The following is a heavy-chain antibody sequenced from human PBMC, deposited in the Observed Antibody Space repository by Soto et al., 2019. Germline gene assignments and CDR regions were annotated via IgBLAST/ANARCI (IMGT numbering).Heavy chain of an antibody. CDR3: AIVSSGIDY. Sequence: GWSLRLSCAASAFTFSSYGMHWVRQAPGKGLEWVAVIWYDGSNKYYADSVKGRFTISRDTSKNTLYLQMNSQRDEDKAVYYCAIVSSGIDYWGQGTLVAVSS. CDR2: IWYDGSNK. D-gene: IGHD6-19*01. CDR1: AFTFSSYG. V-gene: IGHV3-33*01. J-gene: IGHJ4*02.